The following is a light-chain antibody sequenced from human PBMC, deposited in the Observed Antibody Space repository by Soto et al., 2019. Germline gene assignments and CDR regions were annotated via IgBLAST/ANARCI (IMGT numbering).Light chain of an antibody. CDR1: SSDIGGYNY. J-gene: IGLJ1*01. CDR3: SSFSVASPL. CDR2: DVS. Sequence: QSVLTQPASMSGSPGQSVTISCAGTSSDIGGYNYVSWYQHHPGTAPKLIIYDVSSRPSGVSHRFSGSKSGNTASLTISGLQAEDEAAYYRSSFSVASPLFGTGTKLTVL. V-gene: IGLV2-14*01.